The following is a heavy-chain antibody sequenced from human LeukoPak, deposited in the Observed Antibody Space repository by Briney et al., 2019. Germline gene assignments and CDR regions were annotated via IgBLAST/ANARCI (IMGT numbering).Heavy chain of an antibody. CDR3: ARHLRSPGFDL. Sequence: PSETLSLTCTVSGGSISSSSYYWGWIRQPPGKGLEWIGSIYYSGSTYYNPSLKSRVTISVDTSENQFSLKLSSVTAADTAVYYCARHLRSPGFDLWGRGTLVTVSS. CDR1: GGSISSSSYY. V-gene: IGHV4-39*01. CDR2: IYYSGST. J-gene: IGHJ2*01.